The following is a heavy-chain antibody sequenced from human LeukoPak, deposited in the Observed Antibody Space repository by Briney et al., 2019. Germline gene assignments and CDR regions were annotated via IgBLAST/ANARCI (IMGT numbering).Heavy chain of an antibody. CDR2: IIPIFGTA. CDR3: AKEVAATQGLYYFDY. D-gene: IGHD2-15*01. CDR1: GYTLTELS. Sequence: ASVKVSCKVSGYTLTELSMHWVRQAPGQGLEWMGGIIPIFGTANYAQKFQGRVTITADESTSTAYMELSSLRSEDTAVYYCAKEVAATQGLYYFDYWGQGTLVTVSS. J-gene: IGHJ4*02. V-gene: IGHV1-69*13.